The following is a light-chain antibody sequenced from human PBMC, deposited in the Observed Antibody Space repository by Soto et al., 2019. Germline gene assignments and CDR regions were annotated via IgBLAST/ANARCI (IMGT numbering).Light chain of an antibody. V-gene: IGKV1-5*03. J-gene: IGKJ4*01. CDR3: LQYIHYPLT. CDR1: QTIDRW. CDR2: KAY. Sequence: DIQMTQSPSTLSASVEDRVTLTCRASQTIDRWLAWYQQRPGRAPKLLIHKAYTLEGGVPSRFSGSASGTEFTLTISSLQPDDFATYYCLQYIHYPLTFGGGTKVELK.